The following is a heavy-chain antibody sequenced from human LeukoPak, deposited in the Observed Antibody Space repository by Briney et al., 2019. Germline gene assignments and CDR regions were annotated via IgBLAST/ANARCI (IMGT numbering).Heavy chain of an antibody. V-gene: IGHV1-2*02. CDR3: ASYPRSIPTPPFDY. Sequence: VASVKVSCKASGYTFTPQYMHSVRQTPGQGLEWMGWINPNNGDTKYAQSFLGRVTMTRDTSTTTAYMELSSLRSDDTAVYFCASYPRSIPTPPFDYWGQGTLVTVSS. CDR2: INPNNGDT. CDR1: GYTFTPQY. D-gene: IGHD2-21*01. J-gene: IGHJ4*02.